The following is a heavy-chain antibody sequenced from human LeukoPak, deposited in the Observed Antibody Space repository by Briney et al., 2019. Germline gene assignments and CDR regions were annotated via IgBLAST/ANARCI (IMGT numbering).Heavy chain of an antibody. Sequence: GGSLRLSCAASGFTFSGYAMHWVRQAPGEGLEWVAVISYDGSNKYYADSVKGRFTISRDNSKNTLYLQMNSLRAEDTAVYYCASLPTYYYDSGRDYFDYWGQGTLVTVPS. CDR1: GFTFSGYA. CDR3: ASLPTYYYDSGRDYFDY. CDR2: ISYDGSNK. V-gene: IGHV3-30-3*01. D-gene: IGHD3-22*01. J-gene: IGHJ4*02.